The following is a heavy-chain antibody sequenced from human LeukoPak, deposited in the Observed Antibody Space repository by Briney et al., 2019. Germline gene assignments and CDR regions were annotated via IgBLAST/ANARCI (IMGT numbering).Heavy chain of an antibody. CDR2: IYYSGST. CDR1: GGSISSSSYY. V-gene: IGHV4-39*07. D-gene: IGHD3-10*01. CDR3: ARGRGWFGELDYYYMDV. J-gene: IGHJ6*03. Sequence: SETLSLTCTVSGGSISSSSYYWGWIRQPPGKGLEWIGSIYYSGSTYYNPSLKSLVTISVDTSKNQFSLKLSSVTAAGTAVYYCARGRGWFGELDYYYMDVWGKGTTVTVSS.